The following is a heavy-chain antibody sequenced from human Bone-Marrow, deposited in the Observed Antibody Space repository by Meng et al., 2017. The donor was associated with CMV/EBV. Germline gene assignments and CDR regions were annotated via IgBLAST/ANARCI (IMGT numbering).Heavy chain of an antibody. D-gene: IGHD6-13*01. Sequence: GGSLRLSCAASGFTFSSYGMHWVRQAPGKGLEWVAFIRYDGSNKYYADSVKGRFTISRDNSKNTLYLQMNSLRAEDTAVYYCARDFSKGPYYYYGMDVWGQGTTVTVSS. V-gene: IGHV3-30*02. CDR1: GFTFSSYG. CDR3: ARDFSKGPYYYYGMDV. J-gene: IGHJ6*02. CDR2: IRYDGSNK.